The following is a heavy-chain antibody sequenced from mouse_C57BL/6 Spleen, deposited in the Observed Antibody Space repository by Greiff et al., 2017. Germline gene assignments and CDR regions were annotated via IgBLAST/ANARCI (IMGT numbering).Heavy chain of an antibody. CDR2: IYPGDGDT. J-gene: IGHJ2*01. CDR1: GYAFSSYW. D-gene: IGHD5-1*01. V-gene: IGHV1-80*01. CDR3: ARFEYASYFDY. Sequence: QVQLQQSGAELVKPGASVKISCKASGYAFSSYWMNWVKQRPGKGLEWIGQIYPGDGDTNYNGKFKGKATLTADKSSSTAYMPLSSLTSEDSAVYFCARFEYASYFDYWGQGTTLTVSS.